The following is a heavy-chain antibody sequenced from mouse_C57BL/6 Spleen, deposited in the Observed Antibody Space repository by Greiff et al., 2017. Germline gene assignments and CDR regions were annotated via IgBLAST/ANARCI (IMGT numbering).Heavy chain of an antibody. J-gene: IGHJ2*01. D-gene: IGHD1-1*01. Sequence: EVQVVESGGGLVKPGGSLKLSCAASGLPFSSYAMSWVRQTPEKRLEWVATISDGGSYTYYPDNVKGRFTISRDNAKNNLYLQMSQLNAEDTAMYYFARETTGVANYFDYWGQGTTLTVSS. CDR2: ISDGGSYT. CDR1: GLPFSSYA. V-gene: IGHV5-4*01. CDR3: ARETTGVANYFDY.